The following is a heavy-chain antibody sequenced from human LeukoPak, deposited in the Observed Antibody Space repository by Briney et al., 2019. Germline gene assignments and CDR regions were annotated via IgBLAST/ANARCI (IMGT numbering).Heavy chain of an antibody. J-gene: IGHJ4*02. CDR1: GYSFTNYW. Sequence: GEALKISCKGSGYSFTNYWIGWVRQMPGKGLEWMGIIYPGDSDTRYSPYFQGQVTISADKSITTAYLQWSSLKASDTAMYYCARLLNYDDLDYWGQGTLVTVSS. CDR3: ARLLNYDDLDY. CDR2: IYPGDSDT. D-gene: IGHD3-22*01. V-gene: IGHV5-51*01.